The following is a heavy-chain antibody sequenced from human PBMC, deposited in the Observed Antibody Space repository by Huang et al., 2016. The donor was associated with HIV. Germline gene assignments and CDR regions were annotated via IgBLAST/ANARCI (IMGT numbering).Heavy chain of an antibody. CDR1: TFTFGAYW. CDR3: ATKTAGMDI. Sequence: VESGGRSVQPGGSIKLSCVGSTFTFGAYWMSWVRQPPGKGLEWVANIKQDESEKYYCDSVKGRFNISRDNARKVLFLEMDDLRVEDTAIYFCATKTAGMDIWGQGTTVTVSS. J-gene: IGHJ6*02. CDR2: IKQDESEK. D-gene: IGHD1-7*01. V-gene: IGHV3-7*01.